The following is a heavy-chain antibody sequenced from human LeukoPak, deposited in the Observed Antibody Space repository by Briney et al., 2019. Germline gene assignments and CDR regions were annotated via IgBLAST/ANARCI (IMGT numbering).Heavy chain of an antibody. J-gene: IGHJ5*02. Sequence: KPSETLSLTCAVSGGSFSGYYWSWIRQPPGKGLEWIGEINHSGSTNYNPSLKSRVTISVDTSKNQFSLKLSSVTAAHTAVYYCPRSGYYGSGSYYPRNWFDPCGQGTLVTVSS. V-gene: IGHV4-34*01. CDR2: INHSGST. CDR3: PRSGYYGSGSYYPRNWFDP. D-gene: IGHD3-10*01. CDR1: GGSFSGYY.